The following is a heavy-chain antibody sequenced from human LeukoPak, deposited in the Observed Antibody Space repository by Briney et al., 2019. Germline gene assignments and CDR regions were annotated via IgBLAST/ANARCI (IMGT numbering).Heavy chain of an antibody. CDR3: AASKFGYEAAWFDP. V-gene: IGHV1-18*01. D-gene: IGHD5-12*01. J-gene: IGHJ5*02. CDR2: ISAYNGNT. CDR1: GYTFTSYG. Sequence: ASVKVSCKASGYTFTSYGISWVRQAPGQGLEWMGWISAYNGNTNYAQKLQGRVTMTTDTSTSTAYMELRSLRSDDTAVYYCAASKFGYEAAWFDPWGQGTLVTVSS.